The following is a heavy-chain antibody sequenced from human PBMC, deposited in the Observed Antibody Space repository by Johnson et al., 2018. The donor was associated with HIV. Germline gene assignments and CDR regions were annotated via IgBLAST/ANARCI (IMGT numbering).Heavy chain of an antibody. J-gene: IGHJ3*01. Sequence: HVQLVESGGGVVQPGGSLRLSCAASGFTFSSYAMHWVRQAPGKGLEWVSGIYSGGSKGYVDSVKGRFTISRDNAKNSLYLQMNSLRAEDTAVYYCARDPVSHYYDSSSPGAFDFWGQGTMVTVSS. D-gene: IGHD3-22*01. CDR1: GFTFSSYA. CDR2: IYSGGSK. V-gene: IGHV3-NL1*01. CDR3: ARDPVSHYYDSSSPGAFDF.